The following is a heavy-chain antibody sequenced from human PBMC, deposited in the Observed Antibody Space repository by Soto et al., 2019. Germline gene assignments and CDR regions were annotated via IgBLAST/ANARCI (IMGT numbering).Heavy chain of an antibody. V-gene: IGHV4-30-2*01. CDR1: GGSISSGGYS. CDR3: AVSGYHGMDV. D-gene: IGHD2-2*03. CDR2: IYHSGST. Sequence: PSETLSLTCAVSGGSISSGGYSWSWIRQPPGKGLEWIGYIYHSGSTYYNPSLKSRVTISVDRSKNQFSLKLSSVTAADTAVYYCAVSGYHGMDVWGQGTKVTSP. J-gene: IGHJ6*02.